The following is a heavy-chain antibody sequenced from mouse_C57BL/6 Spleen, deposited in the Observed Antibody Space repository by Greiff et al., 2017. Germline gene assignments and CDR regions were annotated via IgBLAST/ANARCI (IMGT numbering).Heavy chain of an antibody. CDR3: ASLRGWFAY. D-gene: IGHD3-2*02. CDR2: IWGVGST. V-gene: IGHV2-6*01. J-gene: IGHJ3*01. CDR1: GFSLTSYG. Sequence: VKVVESGPGLVAPSQSLSITCTVSGFSLTSYGVDWVRQSPGKGLEWLGVIWGVGSTNYNSALKSRLSISKDNSKSQVFLKMNSLQTDDTAMYYCASLRGWFAYWGQGTLVTVSA.